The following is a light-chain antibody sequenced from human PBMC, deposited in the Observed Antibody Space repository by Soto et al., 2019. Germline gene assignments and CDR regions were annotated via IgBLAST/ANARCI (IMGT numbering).Light chain of an antibody. J-gene: IGKJ2*01. CDR3: QQLRMYT. CDR1: QSVSSSY. V-gene: IGKV3-20*01. CDR2: GAS. Sequence: EIVLTQSPGTLSLSPGERATLSCRASQSVSSSYLAWYQQKPGQAPRLLIYGASSRATGIPDRFSGSGSGTDFTLTISSLEPEDFAVYYCQQLRMYTVGQGTKLEIK.